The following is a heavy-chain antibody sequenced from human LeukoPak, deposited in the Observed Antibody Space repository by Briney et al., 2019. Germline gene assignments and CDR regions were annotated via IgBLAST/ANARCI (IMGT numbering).Heavy chain of an antibody. CDR3: TRPGDYYDSSGYLNWFDP. CDR2: IRGNANSYAT. CDR1: GFTFSVCA. Sequence: AGGSLRLFCAVSGFTFSVCAKHWVRQPSAKGLEGVGRIRGNANSYATAYAASVKRVFTIFRDDSKNTAYLQMNSLKTEDPAVYYCTRPGDYYDSSGYLNWFDPWGQGTLVPVSS. D-gene: IGHD3-22*01. V-gene: IGHV3-73*01. J-gene: IGHJ5*02.